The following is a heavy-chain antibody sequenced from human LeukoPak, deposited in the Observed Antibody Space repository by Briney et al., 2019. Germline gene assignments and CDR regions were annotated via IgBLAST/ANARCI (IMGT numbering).Heavy chain of an antibody. CDR1: GFTFSNYE. D-gene: IGHD3-22*01. CDR2: ISSSGGTI. Sequence: PGGSLRLSCAASGFTFSNYEMNWVRQAPGKGLEWVSYISSSGGTIFYTDSVRGRFTISRDNAKKSLYLQMNSLRAEDTGVYYCVRDGRSMIVDPWGQGTLVTVSS. CDR3: VRDGRSMIVDP. V-gene: IGHV3-48*03. J-gene: IGHJ5*02.